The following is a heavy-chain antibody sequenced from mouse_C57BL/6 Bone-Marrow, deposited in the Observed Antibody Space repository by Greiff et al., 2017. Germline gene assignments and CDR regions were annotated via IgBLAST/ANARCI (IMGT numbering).Heavy chain of an antibody. CDR1: GYTFTSYW. V-gene: IGHV1-55*01. D-gene: IGHD2-5*01. J-gene: IGHJ3*01. CDR3: ARSYYSNYGWFAY. Sequence: VKLQQPGAELVKPGASVKMSCKASGYTFTSYWITWVKQRPGQGLEWIGDIYPGSGSTNYNEKFKSKATLTVDTSSSTAYMQLSSLTSEDSAVYYCARSYYSNYGWFAYWGQGTLVTVSA. CDR2: IYPGSGST.